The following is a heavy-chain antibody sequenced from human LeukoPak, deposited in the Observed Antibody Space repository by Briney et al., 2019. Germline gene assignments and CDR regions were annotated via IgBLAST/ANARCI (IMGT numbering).Heavy chain of an antibody. CDR3: ARDRYYYVSGSYRLFDY. CDR2: INHSGST. V-gene: IGHV4-34*01. Sequence: SETLSLTCAVYGGSFSGYYWSWIRQPPGKGLEWIGEINHSGSTNYNPSLKSRVTISVDTSKNQFSLKLSSVTAADTAVYYCARDRYYYVSGSYRLFDYWGQGTLVTVSS. D-gene: IGHD3-10*01. CDR1: GGSFSGYY. J-gene: IGHJ4*02.